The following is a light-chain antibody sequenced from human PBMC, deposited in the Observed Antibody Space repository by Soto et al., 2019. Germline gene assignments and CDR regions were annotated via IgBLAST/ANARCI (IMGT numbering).Light chain of an antibody. CDR3: QQSYSNPRT. Sequence: IQMPQSPSSLSASVADRVTITCRASQSISSLLNWYQQKPGTAPKLLIYAASNLQSGVPSRFSGSGSGTDFTLTISSLQPEDFATYYCQQSYSNPRTFGQGTKVE. CDR1: QSISSL. V-gene: IGKV1-39*01. J-gene: IGKJ1*01. CDR2: AAS.